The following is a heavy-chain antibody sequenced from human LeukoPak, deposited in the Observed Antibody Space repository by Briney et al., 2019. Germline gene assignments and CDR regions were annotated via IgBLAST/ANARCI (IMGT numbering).Heavy chain of an antibody. Sequence: SETLSLTCTVSGGSISSYYWSWIRQPPGKGLEWIGYIYYSGSTNYNPSLKSRVTISVDTSKNQFSLKLSSMTAADTAVYYCARDGYYGSGSYLYGFDYWGQGTLVTVSS. CDR3: ARDGYYGSGSYLYGFDY. J-gene: IGHJ4*02. D-gene: IGHD3-10*01. CDR1: GGSISSYY. V-gene: IGHV4-59*01. CDR2: IYYSGST.